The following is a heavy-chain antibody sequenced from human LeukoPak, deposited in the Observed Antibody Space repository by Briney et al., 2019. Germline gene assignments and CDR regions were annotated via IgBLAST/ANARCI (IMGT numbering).Heavy chain of an antibody. CDR1: GGSISSGSYY. D-gene: IGHD1-26*01. Sequence: SQTLSLTCTVSGGSISSGSYYWSWIRQPAGKGLEWIGRIYTSGSTNYNPSLKSRVTISVDTSKNQFSLKLSSVTAADTAVYYCARDPVREPTRNDAFDIWGQGTMVTVSS. J-gene: IGHJ3*02. V-gene: IGHV4-61*02. CDR3: ARDPVREPTRNDAFDI. CDR2: IYTSGST.